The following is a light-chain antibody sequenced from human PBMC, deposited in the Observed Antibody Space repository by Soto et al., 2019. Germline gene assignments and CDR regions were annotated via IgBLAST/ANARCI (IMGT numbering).Light chain of an antibody. Sequence: EMVMTQSPATLSVSPGERATLSCSASQNLSRNLAWYQQQPGQAPRLLIFYASTRATGIPARFSGSGSGTAFTLTSSSRQSEAFAVYCCPQSEKWPHTFSEGTKLEIK. CDR3: PQSEKWPHT. J-gene: IGKJ2*01. CDR1: QNLSRN. V-gene: IGKV3-15*01. CDR2: YAS.